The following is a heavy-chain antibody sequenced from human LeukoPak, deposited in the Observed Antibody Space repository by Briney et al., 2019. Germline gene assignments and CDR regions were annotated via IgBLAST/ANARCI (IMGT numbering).Heavy chain of an antibody. D-gene: IGHD2-15*01. J-gene: IGHJ4*02. CDR3: ASGAPGVRKFYSDPFHN. V-gene: IGHV3-53*01. Sequence: GGSLRLSCAVSGFAVSDNYMTWVRQAPGRGLEWVSILYSAGATYYTDSVRGRFSISRDSSKNAVFLQMNSLRAEDTAVYYRASGAPGVRKFYSDPFHNWGQGTLVTVSS. CDR2: LYSAGAT. CDR1: GFAVSDNY.